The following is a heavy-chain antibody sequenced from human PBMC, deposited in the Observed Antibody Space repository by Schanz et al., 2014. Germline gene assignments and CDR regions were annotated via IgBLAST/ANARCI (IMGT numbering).Heavy chain of an antibody. V-gene: IGHV1-18*01. D-gene: IGHD2-2*01. Sequence: QGQLVQSGPEVKEPGASVKVSCEASRYIFNTYGLNWVRQAPGQGLEWMGWISAYTNNTNYAQKVQGRVTMTTDTSTGTAYMELRSLRSDDTAVYYCARDRRRYCSTASCLHDNWFDPWGQGTLVIVSS. CDR1: RYIFNTYG. CDR2: ISAYTNNT. CDR3: ARDRRRYCSTASCLHDNWFDP. J-gene: IGHJ5*02.